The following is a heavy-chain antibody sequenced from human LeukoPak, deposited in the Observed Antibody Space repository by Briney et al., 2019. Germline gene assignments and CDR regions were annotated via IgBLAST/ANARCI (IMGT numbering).Heavy chain of an antibody. J-gene: IGHJ4*02. CDR3: ARERGDCSGGSCYVTLDY. CDR2: INHSGST. V-gene: IGHV4-34*01. D-gene: IGHD2-15*01. CDR1: GGSFSGYY. Sequence: SETLSLTCAVYGGSFSGYYWSWIRQPPGKGLEWIGEINHSGSTNYNPSLKSRVTISVDTSKNQFSLKLSSVTAADTAVYYCARERGDCSGGSCYVTLDYWGQGTLVTVSS.